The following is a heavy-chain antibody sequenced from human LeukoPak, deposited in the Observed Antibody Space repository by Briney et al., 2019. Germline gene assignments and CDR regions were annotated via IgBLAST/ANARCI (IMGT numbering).Heavy chain of an antibody. D-gene: IGHD4-23*01. CDR3: ARNRRLQWSRWFDP. J-gene: IGHJ5*02. V-gene: IGHV4-34*01. CDR1: GGSFSGYY. CDR2: INHSGST. Sequence: SETLSLTCAVYGGSFSGYYWSWIRQPPGKGLEWIGEINHSGSTNYNPSLKSRVTISVDTSKNQFSLKLSSVTAADTAVYYCARNRRLQWSRWFDPWGQGTLVTVSS.